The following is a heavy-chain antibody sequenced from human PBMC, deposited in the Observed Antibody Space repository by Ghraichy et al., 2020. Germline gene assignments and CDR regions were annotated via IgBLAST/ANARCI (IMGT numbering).Heavy chain of an antibody. CDR2: ISSSSSTI. J-gene: IGHJ6*02. V-gene: IGHV3-48*02. D-gene: IGHD2-2*01. CDR3: ARIDLVVPAAIMYYYYGMDV. Sequence: GGSLRLSCAASGFTFSSYSMNWVRQAPGKGLEWVSYISSSSSTIYYADSVKGRFTISRDNAKNSLYLQMNSLRDEDTAVYYCARIDLVVPAAIMYYYYGMDVWGQGTTVTVSS. CDR1: GFTFSSYS.